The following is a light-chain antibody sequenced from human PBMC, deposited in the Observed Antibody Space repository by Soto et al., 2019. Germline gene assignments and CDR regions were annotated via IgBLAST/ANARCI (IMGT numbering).Light chain of an antibody. Sequence: DIQMTQSPSSVSASVGDRVTITCRASQDISSWVAWYQQKPGKAPKLLIYAASTLQSGVPSRFSGSGSGTDFTLTISCLQSEDFATYYCQQYYSYPITFGQGTRLEIK. J-gene: IGKJ5*01. CDR1: QDISSW. CDR2: AAS. CDR3: QQYYSYPIT. V-gene: IGKV1-12*01.